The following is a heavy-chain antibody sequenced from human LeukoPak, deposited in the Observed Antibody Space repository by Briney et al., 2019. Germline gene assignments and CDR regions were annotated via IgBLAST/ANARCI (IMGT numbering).Heavy chain of an antibody. CDR1: GGTFSSYA. CDR2: ISAYNGNT. Sequence: GASVKVSCKASGGTFSSYAISWVRQAPGQGLEWMGWISAYNGNTNYAQKLQGRVTMTTDTSTSTAYMELRSLRSDDTAVYYCARGKTVLRYFDWSSDYWGQGTLVTVSS. J-gene: IGHJ4*02. CDR3: ARGKTVLRYFDWSSDY. D-gene: IGHD3-9*01. V-gene: IGHV1-18*01.